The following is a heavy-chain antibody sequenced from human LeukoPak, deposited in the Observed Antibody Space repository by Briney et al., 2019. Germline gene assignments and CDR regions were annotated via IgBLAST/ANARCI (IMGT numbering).Heavy chain of an antibody. D-gene: IGHD4-17*01. Sequence: SETLSLTCTVSGASISTFYWTWIRQPPGKGLEWIGYIDYSGSTNYNTALQSRVTISAETSKNQFSLKLSSVTAADTAVYYCARGTMTTVTYYFDYWGQGTLVTVSS. CDR3: ARGTMTTVTYYFDY. CDR1: GASISTFY. J-gene: IGHJ4*02. CDR2: IDYSGST. V-gene: IGHV4-59*12.